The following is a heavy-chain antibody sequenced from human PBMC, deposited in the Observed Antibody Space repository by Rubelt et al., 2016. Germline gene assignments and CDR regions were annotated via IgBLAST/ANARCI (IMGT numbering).Heavy chain of an antibody. Sequence: QVQLVQSGAEVKKPGSSVKVSCKASGYTFTSYAINWMRQATGQGLEWMGWMTPNSGNTGLSKKFQCRGTMTGKTSLSTANMELSSLRSEETAVYYGAADSSGYYFFDYWGQGTLVTVSS. CDR1: GYTFTSYA. J-gene: IGHJ4*02. D-gene: IGHD3-22*01. CDR2: MTPNSGNT. V-gene: IGHV1-8*01. CDR3: AADSSGYYFFDY.